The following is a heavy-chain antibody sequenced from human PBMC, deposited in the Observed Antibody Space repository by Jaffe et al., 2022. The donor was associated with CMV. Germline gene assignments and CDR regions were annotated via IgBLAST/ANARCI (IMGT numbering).Heavy chain of an antibody. D-gene: IGHD6-13*01. Sequence: QVQLQQWGAGLLKPSETLSLTCAVYGGSFSGYYWSWIRQPPGKGLEWIGEINHSGSTNYNPSLKSRVTISVDTSKNQFSLKLSSVTAADTAVYYCARGLRGSSWYVLQYYFDYWGQGTLVTVSS. J-gene: IGHJ4*02. CDR2: INHSGST. CDR3: ARGLRGSSWYVLQYYFDY. V-gene: IGHV4-34*01. CDR1: GGSFSGYY.